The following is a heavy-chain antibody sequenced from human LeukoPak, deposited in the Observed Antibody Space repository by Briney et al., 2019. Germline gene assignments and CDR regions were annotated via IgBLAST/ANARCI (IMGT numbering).Heavy chain of an antibody. CDR2: ISGRTSTI. D-gene: IGHD6-13*01. CDR3: ARDSAATQPFDY. J-gene: IGHJ4*02. V-gene: IGHV3-48*01. Sequence: GGSLRLSCAASGFTVSSNYMSWVRQAPGKGLEWVAYISGRTSTIYYADSVYGRFTISRDNAKNSLYLQMNSLRAEDTAVYYCARDSAATQPFDYWGQGTLVTVSS. CDR1: GFTVSSNY.